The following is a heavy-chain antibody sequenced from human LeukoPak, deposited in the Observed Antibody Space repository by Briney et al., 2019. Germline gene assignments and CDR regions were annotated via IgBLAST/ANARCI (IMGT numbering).Heavy chain of an antibody. J-gene: IGHJ4*02. CDR3: ARQGDSSGYYYGY. CDR2: IYPGDSDT. CDR1: GYSFTSYW. Sequence: GESLKISCKGSGYSFTSYWIGWVRQMPGKGLEWMGIIYPGDSDTRYSPSFQGQVTISADKSISTAYLQWSSLKASDTATYYCARQGDSSGYYYGYWGQGTLVTVSS. D-gene: IGHD3-22*01. V-gene: IGHV5-51*01.